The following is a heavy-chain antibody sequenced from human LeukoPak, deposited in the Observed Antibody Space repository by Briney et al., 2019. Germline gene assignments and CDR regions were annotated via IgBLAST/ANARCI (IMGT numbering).Heavy chain of an antibody. J-gene: IGHJ4*02. V-gene: IGHV1-69*05. D-gene: IGHD3-9*01. CDR1: GGTFSSYA. Sequence: SVKVSCTASGGTFSSYAISWVRQAPGQGLEWMGGIIPIFGTANYAQKFQGRVTITTDESTSTAYMELSSLRSEDTAVYYCARDHDILTGYLDYWGQGTLVTVSS. CDR2: IIPIFGTA. CDR3: ARDHDILTGYLDY.